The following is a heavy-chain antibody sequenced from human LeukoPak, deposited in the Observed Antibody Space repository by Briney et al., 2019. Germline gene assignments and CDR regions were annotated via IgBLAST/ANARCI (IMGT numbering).Heavy chain of an antibody. CDR1: GFTFSSYG. J-gene: IGHJ4*02. CDR3: AKDFSTSWRTNYDILTGYPY. Sequence: GGSLRLSCAASGFTFSSYGMHWVRQAPGKGLEWVAFIRYDGSNKYYADSVKGRFTISRDNSKNTLYLQMNSLRAEDTAVYYCAKDFSTSWRTNYDILTGYPYWGQGTLVTVSS. CDR2: IRYDGSNK. D-gene: IGHD3-9*01. V-gene: IGHV3-30*02.